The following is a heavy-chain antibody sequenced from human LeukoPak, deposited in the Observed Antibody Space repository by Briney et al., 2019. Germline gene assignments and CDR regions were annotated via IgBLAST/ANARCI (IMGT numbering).Heavy chain of an antibody. D-gene: IGHD5-24*01. CDR3: AKKRDAFDI. J-gene: IGHJ3*02. CDR2: LTDGGGTT. Sequence: GGSLRLSCVASGFTFSNYAMGWVRQAPGKRPEWVSSLTDGGGTTYYVDSVKGRFAISRDNSKNTLYLHMNSLRAEDTAVYYCAKKRDAFDIWGQGTVVTVSS. CDR1: GFTFSNYA. V-gene: IGHV3-23*01.